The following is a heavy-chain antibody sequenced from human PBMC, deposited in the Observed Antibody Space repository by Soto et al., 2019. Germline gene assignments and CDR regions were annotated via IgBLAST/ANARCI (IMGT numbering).Heavy chain of an antibody. CDR2: IKSKTDGGTT. Sequence: EVQLVESGGGLVQPGGSLRLSCAASGFTFSNAWMSWVRQAPGKGLEWVGRIKSKTDGGTTDYAAPVKGRFTISRDDSKNTLYLQMNSLKTEDTAVYYCTTDVVVVPAAIRYYYYGMDVWGQGTTVTVSS. CDR1: GFTFSNAW. V-gene: IGHV3-15*01. D-gene: IGHD2-2*02. CDR3: TTDVVVVPAAIRYYYYGMDV. J-gene: IGHJ6*02.